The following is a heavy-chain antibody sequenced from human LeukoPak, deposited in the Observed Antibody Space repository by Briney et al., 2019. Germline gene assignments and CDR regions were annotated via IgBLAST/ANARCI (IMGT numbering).Heavy chain of an antibody. CDR1: GGSISSYY. Sequence: PSETLSLTCTASGGSISSYYWSWIRQPAGKGLEWIGRIYTSWSTNYNPSLKSRVTISVDTSKNQFSLKLSSGSAADTAVYYCARDSSCGTSCYSWYFDLWGRGTLVTVSS. CDR2: IYTSWST. V-gene: IGHV4-4*07. J-gene: IGHJ2*01. D-gene: IGHD2-2*02. CDR3: ARDSSCGTSCYSWYFDL.